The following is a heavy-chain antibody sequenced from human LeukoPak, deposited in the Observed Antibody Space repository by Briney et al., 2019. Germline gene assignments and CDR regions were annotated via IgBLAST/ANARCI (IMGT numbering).Heavy chain of an antibody. CDR2: IYTSGST. J-gene: IGHJ6*02. CDR1: GGSISSGSYY. V-gene: IGHV4-61*02. Sequence: PSETLSLTCTVSGGSISSGSYYWSWLRQPAGRGLEWIGRIYTSGSTNYNPSLKSRVTISVDTSKNQFSLKLSSVTAADTAVYYCARDSLYYYYGMDVWGQGTTVTVSS. CDR3: ARDSLYYYYGMDV.